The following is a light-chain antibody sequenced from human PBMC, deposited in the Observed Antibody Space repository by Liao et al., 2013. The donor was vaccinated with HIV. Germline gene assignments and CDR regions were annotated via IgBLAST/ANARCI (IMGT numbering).Light chain of an antibody. Sequence: SFDLTQPPSVAVSAGQTASITCSGQGLGDKFTCWFQQRPGQSPVMIIYEDSKRPSGIPERFSASNSGDTATLTISGTQPLDEADYYCQAWDSSTPLYVFGTGTKVTVL. CDR2: EDS. CDR1: GLGDKF. V-gene: IGLV3-1*01. CDR3: QAWDSSTPLYV. J-gene: IGLJ1*01.